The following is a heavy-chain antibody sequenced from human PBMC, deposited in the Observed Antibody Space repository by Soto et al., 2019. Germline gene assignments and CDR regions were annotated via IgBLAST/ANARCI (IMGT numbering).Heavy chain of an antibody. CDR2: IYYSGST. CDR3: ARERPDGARLDP. CDR1: GGSISSYY. V-gene: IGHV4-59*12. D-gene: IGHD6-6*01. Sequence: SETLSLTCTVSGGSISSYYWSWIRQPPGKGLEWIGYIYYSGSTNYNPSLKSRVTISVDTSKNQSSLKLSSVTAADTAVYYCARERPDGARLDPWGQGTLVTVSS. J-gene: IGHJ5*02.